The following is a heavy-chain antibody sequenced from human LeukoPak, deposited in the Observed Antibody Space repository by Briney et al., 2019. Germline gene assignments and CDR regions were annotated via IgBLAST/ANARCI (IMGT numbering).Heavy chain of an antibody. D-gene: IGHD3-22*01. J-gene: IGHJ3*02. CDR2: INHSGST. CDR1: GGSFSGYY. Sequence: SSETLSLTCAVYGGSFSGYYWSWIRQPPGKGLEWIGEINHSGSTNYNPSLKSRVTISVDTSKNQFSLKLSSVTAADTAVYYCARGLTEVVVITTGAIDAFDIWGQGTMVTVSS. V-gene: IGHV4-34*01. CDR3: ARGLTEVVVITTGAIDAFDI.